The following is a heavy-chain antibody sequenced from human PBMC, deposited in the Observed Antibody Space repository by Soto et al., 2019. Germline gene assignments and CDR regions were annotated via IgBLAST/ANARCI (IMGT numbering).Heavy chain of an antibody. Sequence: SVKVSCKASGGTFSSYAISWVRQAPGQGLEWMGGIIPIFGTANYAQKFQGRVTITADKSSTTAYMELSSLRSDDTAVYYCARGSTIVRGAPSWFDPWGQGTLVTVSS. CDR2: IIPIFGTA. V-gene: IGHV1-69*06. CDR1: GGTFSSYA. J-gene: IGHJ5*02. D-gene: IGHD3-10*01. CDR3: ARGSTIVRGAPSWFDP.